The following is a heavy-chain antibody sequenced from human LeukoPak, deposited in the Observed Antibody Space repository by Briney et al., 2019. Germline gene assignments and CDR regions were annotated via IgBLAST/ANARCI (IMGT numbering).Heavy chain of an antibody. V-gene: IGHV3-33*06. CDR2: IWYDGSNK. Sequence: GGSQRLSCAASGFTFSSYGMHWVRQAPGKGLEWVAAIWYDGSNKYYADSVKGRFTISRDNSKNTLYLQMNSLRAEDTAVYYCAKVDGSGSYLDYWGQGTLVTVSS. CDR3: AKVDGSGSYLDY. J-gene: IGHJ4*02. D-gene: IGHD3-10*01. CDR1: GFTFSSYG.